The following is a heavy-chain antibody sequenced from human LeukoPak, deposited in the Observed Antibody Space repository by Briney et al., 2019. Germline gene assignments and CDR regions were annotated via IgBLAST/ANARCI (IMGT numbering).Heavy chain of an antibody. CDR1: GFTFSTYW. D-gene: IGHD2-2*01. CDR3: ARGRYCGSASCPFFDY. Sequence: GGSLRLSCAASGFTFSTYWMSWGRQAPGKGLEWVANIKQDGSGEYYVDSVKGRFTISRDNARNALYLQMISLRAEDTAVYYCARGRYCGSASCPFFDYWGQGTLVTVSS. V-gene: IGHV3-7*04. CDR2: IKQDGSGE. J-gene: IGHJ4*02.